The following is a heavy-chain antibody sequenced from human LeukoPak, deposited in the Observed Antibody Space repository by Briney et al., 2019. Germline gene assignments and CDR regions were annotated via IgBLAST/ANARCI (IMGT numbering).Heavy chain of an antibody. D-gene: IGHD3-10*01. CDR2: IYYSGST. V-gene: IGHV4-39*07. J-gene: IGHJ5*02. CDR3: ARDLGDYYGSGMVEELGNWFDP. CDR1: GGSISSSSYY. Sequence: SETLSLTCTVSGGSISSSSYYWGWIRQPPGKGLEWIGSIYYSGSTYYNPSLKSRVTISVDTSKNQFSLKLSSVTAADTAVYYCARDLGDYYGSGMVEELGNWFDPWGQGTLVTVSS.